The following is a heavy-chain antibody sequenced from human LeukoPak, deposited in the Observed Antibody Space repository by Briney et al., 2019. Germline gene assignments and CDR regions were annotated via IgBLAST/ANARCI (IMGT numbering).Heavy chain of an antibody. CDR3: ARDASWSGWEIHYYYYYMDV. V-gene: IGHV4-4*07. CDR2: IYTSGST. Sequence: PSETLSLTCTVSGGSISSYYRSWIRQPAGKGLEWIGRIYTSGSTNYNPSLKSRVTMSVDTSKNQFSLKLSSVTAADTAVYYCARDASWSGWEIHYYYYYMDVWGKGTTVTVSS. D-gene: IGHD3-3*01. CDR1: GGSISSYY. J-gene: IGHJ6*03.